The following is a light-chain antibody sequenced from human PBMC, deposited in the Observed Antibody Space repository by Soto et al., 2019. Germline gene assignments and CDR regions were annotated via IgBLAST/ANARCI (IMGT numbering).Light chain of an antibody. CDR3: QQTYRTPLT. CDR2: AAS. V-gene: IGKV1-39*01. J-gene: IGKJ4*01. Sequence: DIQMTQSPSSLSASVGDRVTVTCRASQSIRGYLNWYQQKPGEAPKLLIYAASSLHSGVPSRFSGSGSGTDFTLTISRLHPEEFATYSCQQTYRTPLTFGGGTKVEIK. CDR1: QSIRGY.